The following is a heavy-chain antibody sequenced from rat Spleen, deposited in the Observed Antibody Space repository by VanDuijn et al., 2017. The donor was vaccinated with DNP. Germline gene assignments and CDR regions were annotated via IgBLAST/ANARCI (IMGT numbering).Heavy chain of an antibody. Sequence: EVKLVESGGGLVQPGRSLKLSCAASGFNFNDYWMGWVRQAPGKGLEWIGQINKDSSTITYIPSLKDKFTISRDNDQNTLYLQMSKLGSEDTAIYYCARGPNYGGYADYFDNWGQGVMVTVSS. D-gene: IGHD1-11*01. V-gene: IGHV4-2*01. CDR2: INKDSSTI. J-gene: IGHJ2*01. CDR1: GFNFNDYW. CDR3: ARGPNYGGYADYFDN.